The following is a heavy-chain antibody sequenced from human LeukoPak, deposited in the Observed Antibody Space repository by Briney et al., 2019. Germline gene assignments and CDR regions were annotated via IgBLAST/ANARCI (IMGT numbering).Heavy chain of an antibody. D-gene: IGHD3-10*01. Sequence: ASVKDSCKASGGTFSSYAISWVRQAPGQGLEWMGGIIPFFGTANYAQKFQGRVTITADESTSTAYMELSSLRSEDTAVYYCARSSITMVRGVIAWGNYYYYGMDVWGQGTTVTVSS. CDR2: IIPFFGTA. V-gene: IGHV1-69*13. J-gene: IGHJ6*02. CDR1: GGTFSSYA. CDR3: ARSSITMVRGVIAWGNYYYYGMDV.